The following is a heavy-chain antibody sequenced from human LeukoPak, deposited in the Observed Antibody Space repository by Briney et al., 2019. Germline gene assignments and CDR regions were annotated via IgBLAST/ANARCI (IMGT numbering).Heavy chain of an antibody. Sequence: ASVKVSCKASGGTFSSYAISWVRQAPGQGLEWMGGIIPIFGTANYAQKFQGRVTITADKSTSTAYMELSSLRSEDTAVYYCAKLTVGAGDFDYWGQGTLVTVSS. V-gene: IGHV1-69*06. J-gene: IGHJ4*02. CDR2: IIPIFGTA. D-gene: IGHD1-26*01. CDR1: GGTFSSYA. CDR3: AKLTVGAGDFDY.